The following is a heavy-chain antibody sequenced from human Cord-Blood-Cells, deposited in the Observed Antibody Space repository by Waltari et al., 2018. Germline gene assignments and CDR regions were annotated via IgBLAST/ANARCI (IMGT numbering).Heavy chain of an antibody. D-gene: IGHD7-27*01. CDR1: GYTFTGYY. Sequence: QVQLVQSGAEVKKPGASVKVSCKASGYTFTGYYMHWVRQAPGQGLEWMGWINPNSGGTNYAQKCQGWVTMTRDTSISTAYMELSRLRSDDTAVYYCARVKGPLTGDYYYYYGMDAWGQGTTVTVSS. CDR3: ARVKGPLTGDYYYYYGMDA. CDR2: INPNSGGT. V-gene: IGHV1-2*04. J-gene: IGHJ6*02.